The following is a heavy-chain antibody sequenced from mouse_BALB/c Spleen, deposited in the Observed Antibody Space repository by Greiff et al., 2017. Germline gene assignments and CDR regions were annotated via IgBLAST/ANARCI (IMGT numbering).Heavy chain of an antibody. CDR2: IDPENGDT. J-gene: IGHJ3*01. D-gene: IGHD2-4*01. V-gene: IGHV14-4*02. Sequence: VQLQQSGAELVRSGASVKLSCTASGFNIKDYYMHWVKQRPEQGLEWIGWIDPENGDTEYAPKFQGKATMTADTSSNTAYLQLSSLTSEDTAVYYCNAIYYDYDIAYWGQGTLVTVSA. CDR3: NAIYYDYDIAY. CDR1: GFNIKDYY.